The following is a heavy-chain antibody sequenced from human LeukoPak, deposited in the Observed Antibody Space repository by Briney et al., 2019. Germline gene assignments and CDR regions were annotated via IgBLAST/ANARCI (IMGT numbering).Heavy chain of an antibody. Sequence: ASVKVSCKASGFTFSSYAMHWVRQAPGKALEYVSAISSNGGSTYYADSVKGRFTISRDNSKNTLYLQMSSLRAEDTAVYYCVKGGTIPGRPPGDWGQGTLVTVSS. CDR3: VKGGTIPGRPPGD. V-gene: IGHV3-64D*06. CDR2: ISSNGGST. J-gene: IGHJ4*02. CDR1: GFTFSSYA. D-gene: IGHD2-2*02.